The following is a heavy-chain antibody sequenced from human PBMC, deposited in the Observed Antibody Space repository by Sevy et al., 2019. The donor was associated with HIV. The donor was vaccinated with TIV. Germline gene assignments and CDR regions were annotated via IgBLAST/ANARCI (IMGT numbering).Heavy chain of an antibody. CDR1: GYTFINYG. CDR2: ISVYNGYI. D-gene: IGHD2-8*02. CDR3: VRDECDTGVCFDF. Sequence: ASVKVSCKTSGYTFINYGFSWVRQAPGQGLEGMGFISVYNGYINYAQKFQGRVTVTTDTSTATGYMELKSLRDDATDIYYCVRDECDTGVCFDFWGQGTLVTVSS. J-gene: IGHJ4*02. V-gene: IGHV1-18*01.